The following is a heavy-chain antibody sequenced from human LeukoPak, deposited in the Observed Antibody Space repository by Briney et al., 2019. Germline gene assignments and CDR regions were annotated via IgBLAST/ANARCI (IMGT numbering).Heavy chain of an antibody. CDR3: ARSHYYDSSGYYYLFDY. CDR1: GFTFSSYS. CDR2: ISSSSSHI. V-gene: IGHV3-21*01. Sequence: GGSLRLSCAASGFTFSSYSMNWVRQAPGKGLEWVSSISSSSSHIYYADSVKGRFTISRDNAKNSLYLQMNSLRAEDTAVYYCARSHYYDSSGYYYLFDYWGQGTLVTVSS. D-gene: IGHD3-22*01. J-gene: IGHJ4*02.